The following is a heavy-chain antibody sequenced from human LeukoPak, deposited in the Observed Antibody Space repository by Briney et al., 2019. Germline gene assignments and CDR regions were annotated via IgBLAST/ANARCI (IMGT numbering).Heavy chain of an antibody. CDR3: ARGRRDGYNTAFDY. CDR2: IYYSGST. Sequence: SETLSLTCTVSGGSISSYYWSWIRQPPGKGLEWIGYIYYSGSTNYNPSLKSRVTISVDTSKNQFSLKLSSVTAADTAVYYCARGRRDGYNTAFDYWGQGTLVTVSS. J-gene: IGHJ4*02. D-gene: IGHD5-24*01. V-gene: IGHV4-59*01. CDR1: GGSISSYY.